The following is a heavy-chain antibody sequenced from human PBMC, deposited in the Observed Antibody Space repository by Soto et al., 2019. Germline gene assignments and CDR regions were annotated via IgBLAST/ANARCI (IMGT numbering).Heavy chain of an antibody. CDR2: SIPIFGTA. CDR1: GGTFSRYA. D-gene: IGHD3-10*01. Sequence: QVQLVQSGAEVKKPGSSVKVSCKASGGTFSRYAISWVRQAPGQGLEWMGGSIPIFGTANYAQKFQGRVTITADKSTSTAYMELSSLRSEDTAVYYCARDSSYYGSGILGYWGQGTLVTVSS. J-gene: IGHJ4*02. V-gene: IGHV1-69*06. CDR3: ARDSSYYGSGILGY.